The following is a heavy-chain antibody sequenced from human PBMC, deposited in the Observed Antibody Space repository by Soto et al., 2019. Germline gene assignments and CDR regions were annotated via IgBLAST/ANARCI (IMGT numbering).Heavy chain of an antibody. D-gene: IGHD3-3*01. J-gene: IGHJ6*02. CDR2: IGTAGDT. CDR3: ARGTIFGVVNSWYYGMDV. Sequence: GGSLRLSCAASGFTFSSYGMHWVRQATGKGLEWVSAIGTAGDTYYPGSVKGRFTISRENAKNSLYLQMNSLRAEDTAVYYCARGTIFGVVNSWYYGMDVWGQGTTVTVSS. CDR1: GFTFSSYG. V-gene: IGHV3-13*01.